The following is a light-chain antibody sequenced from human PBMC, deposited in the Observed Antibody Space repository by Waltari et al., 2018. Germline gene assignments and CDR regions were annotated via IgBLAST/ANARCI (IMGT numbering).Light chain of an antibody. CDR1: SSDVGSYNY. J-gene: IGLJ2*01. V-gene: IGLV2-14*01. CDR2: EVT. Sequence: QSALTQPASVSGSPGQSLTLSCSGTSSDVGSYNYVSWYQQHPATPPKLLMYEVTKRPSGVFGRFSGSKSGNTASLPISGLQPEDEADYFCSSYTPTSILVFGGGTKLTV. CDR3: SSYTPTSILV.